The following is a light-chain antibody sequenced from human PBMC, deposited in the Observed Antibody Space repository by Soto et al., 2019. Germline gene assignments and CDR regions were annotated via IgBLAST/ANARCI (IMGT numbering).Light chain of an antibody. CDR3: QQYGSSPFT. Sequence: EIVLTQSPGTLSLSPGERATLSCRASQSVSSSYLAWYQQKPGQAPSLLIYGASSSATGIPDRFSGSGSGTDFTLTISRLEPEDLAVYYCQQYGSSPFTFGPGTKVDIK. CDR2: GAS. V-gene: IGKV3-20*01. J-gene: IGKJ3*01. CDR1: QSVSSSY.